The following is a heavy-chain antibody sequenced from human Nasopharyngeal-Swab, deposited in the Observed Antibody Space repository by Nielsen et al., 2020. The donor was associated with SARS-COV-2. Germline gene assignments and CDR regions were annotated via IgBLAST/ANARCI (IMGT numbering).Heavy chain of an antibody. V-gene: IGHV3-23*01. Sequence: GGSLRLSWEVSGFSFRDHAMSWVRQAPGKGLEWVSGISIRGVTTYYADSVKCRFTISRDNSKNTVYLDMNSLRAEDTAVYYCANEEVPNDYWGQGTLVTVSS. CDR3: ANEEVPNDY. CDR2: ISIRGVTT. J-gene: IGHJ4*02. CDR1: GFSFRDHA.